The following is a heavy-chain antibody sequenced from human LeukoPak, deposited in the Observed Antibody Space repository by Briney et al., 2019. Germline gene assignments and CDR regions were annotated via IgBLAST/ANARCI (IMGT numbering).Heavy chain of an antibody. Sequence: GGSLRLSCAVSGITLSNYGMSWVRQAPGKGLEWVAGISDSGGSTNYADSVKGRFTISRDNPKNTLYLQMNSLRAEDTAVYFCAKRGVVIRVILVGYHKEAYYFDSWGQGALVTVSS. J-gene: IGHJ4*02. D-gene: IGHD3-22*01. CDR2: ISDSGGST. CDR1: GITLSNYG. V-gene: IGHV3-23*01. CDR3: AKRGVVIRVILVGYHKEAYYFDS.